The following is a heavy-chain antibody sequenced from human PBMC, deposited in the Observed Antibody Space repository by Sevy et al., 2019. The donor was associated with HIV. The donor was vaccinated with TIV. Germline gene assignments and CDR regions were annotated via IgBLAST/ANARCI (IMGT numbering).Heavy chain of an antibody. J-gene: IGHJ4*02. Sequence: GGSLRLSCAASGFNFKTHGMHWVRQAPGKGLEWVAVISYDGNIKYYVDSVKGRFTVSRDNSNNTLFLQMNSLRVKDTAVYYCVRDQGSYHYIPGGYWGQGTLLAVSS. CDR2: ISYDGNIK. CDR1: GFNFKTHG. V-gene: IGHV3-30*03. D-gene: IGHD3-16*02. CDR3: VRDQGSYHYIPGGY.